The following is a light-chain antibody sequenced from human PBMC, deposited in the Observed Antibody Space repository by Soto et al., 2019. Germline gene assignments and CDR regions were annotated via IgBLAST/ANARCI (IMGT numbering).Light chain of an antibody. CDR3: SSYTSSSTVV. Sequence: QSALTQPASVSGSPGQSIAISCTGTSHDVGGYNYVSWYQQHPGKAPKLMIYDVSALPSGVSNRFSGSKSDNTASLTISGLQAEDEADYYCSSYTSSSTVVFGGGTKLTVL. CDR1: SHDVGGYNY. CDR2: DVS. V-gene: IGLV2-14*01. J-gene: IGLJ2*01.